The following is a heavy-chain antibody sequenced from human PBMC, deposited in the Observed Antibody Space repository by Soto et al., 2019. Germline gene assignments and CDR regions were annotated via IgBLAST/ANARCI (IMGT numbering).Heavy chain of an antibody. D-gene: IGHD6-19*01. J-gene: IGHJ4*01. CDR3: ARVHVMVVAGSTFDY. Sequence: SETLSLTCSVSGGSISSGYYYWSWIRQPPGKGLEWIGNIYYSGNTYYNPSLKSRLIISIDTSKNQFSLKLTSVTAADTAVYYCARVHVMVVAGSTFDYWGHGTLVTVSS. V-gene: IGHV4-30-4*01. CDR2: IYYSGNT. CDR1: GGSISSGYYY.